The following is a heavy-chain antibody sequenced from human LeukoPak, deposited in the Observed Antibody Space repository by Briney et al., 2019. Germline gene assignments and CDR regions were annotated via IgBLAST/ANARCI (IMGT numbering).Heavy chain of an antibody. CDR3: ARGFPPRRFYDSSGYYSYYFDY. D-gene: IGHD3-22*01. J-gene: IGHJ4*02. Sequence: GASVKVSCKASGYTFTTHGVSWVRQAPGQGLEWMGWISPYNGNTNYAQKFHGRVTMTTDTSTSTAYMELRSLRSDDTAVYYCARGFPPRRFYDSSGYYSYYFDYWGQGTLVTVSS. CDR1: GYTFTTHG. V-gene: IGHV1-18*01. CDR2: ISPYNGNT.